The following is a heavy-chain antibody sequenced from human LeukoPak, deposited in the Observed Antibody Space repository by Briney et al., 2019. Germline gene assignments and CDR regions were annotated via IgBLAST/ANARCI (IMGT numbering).Heavy chain of an antibody. V-gene: IGHV3-21*01. CDR3: ARVAVGSSGQYPRPAGAFDI. J-gene: IGHJ3*02. CDR1: GFNFVAYW. Sequence: GGSLRLSCTTSGFNFVAYWMGWVRQAPGKGLEWVSSISSSSSYIYYADSVKGRFTISRDNAKNSLYLQMNSLRAEDTAVYYCARVAVGSSGQYPRPAGAFDIWGQGTMVTVSS. D-gene: IGHD3-22*01. CDR2: ISSSSSYI.